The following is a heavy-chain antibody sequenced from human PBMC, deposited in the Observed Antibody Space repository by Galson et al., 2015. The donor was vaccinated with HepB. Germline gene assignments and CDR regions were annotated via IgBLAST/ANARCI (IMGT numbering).Heavy chain of an antibody. V-gene: IGHV3-73*01. Sequence: SLRLSCAASGFTFSGSAMHWVRQASGKGLEWVGRIRSKANSYATAYAASVKGRFTISRDDSKNTAYLQMNSLKTEDTDVYYCTRRSQGYSSRIDAFDIWGQGTMVTVSS. CDR2: IRSKANSYAT. CDR3: TRRSQGYSSRIDAFDI. D-gene: IGHD6-13*01. J-gene: IGHJ3*02. CDR1: GFTFSGSA.